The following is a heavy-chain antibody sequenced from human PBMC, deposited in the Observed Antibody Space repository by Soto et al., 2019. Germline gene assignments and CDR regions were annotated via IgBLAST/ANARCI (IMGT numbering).Heavy chain of an antibody. Sequence: GASVKVSCKASGYTFTSYYMHWVRQAPGQGLEWMGIISAYNGSTSYAQKFQGRVTMTTDTSTSTAYMELRSLRSDDTAVYYCARGQGEYCSRGSCYANYYYNGMDVWGQGTTVTVSS. V-gene: IGHV1-46*01. CDR2: ISAYNGST. D-gene: IGHD2-15*01. J-gene: IGHJ6*02. CDR3: ARGQGEYCSRGSCYANYYYNGMDV. CDR1: GYTFTSYY.